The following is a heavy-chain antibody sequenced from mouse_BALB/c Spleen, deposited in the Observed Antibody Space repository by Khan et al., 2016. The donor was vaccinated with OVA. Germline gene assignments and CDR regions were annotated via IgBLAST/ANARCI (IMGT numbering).Heavy chain of an antibody. J-gene: IGHJ3*01. V-gene: IGHV2-9*02. CDR2: IWAGGST. CDR3: ARAFYDGAWFAY. D-gene: IGHD1-1*01. CDR1: GFSLTSYG. Sequence: VQLKESGPGLVAPSQTLSITCTVSGFSLTSYGVHWVRQPPGKGLEWLGVIWAGGSTNHNSALMSRLSISKDNSKSQVFLKMNSLQTDDTAMYYCARAFYDGAWFAYWGQGTLVTVSA.